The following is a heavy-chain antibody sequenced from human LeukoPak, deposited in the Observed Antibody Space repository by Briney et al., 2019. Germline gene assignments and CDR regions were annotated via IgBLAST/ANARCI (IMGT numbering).Heavy chain of an antibody. CDR2: IYYSGST. CDR3: ARHDPNARLKLDY. V-gene: IGHV4-31*03. CDR1: GGSISSGDYY. J-gene: IGHJ4*02. D-gene: IGHD3-3*01. Sequence: PSETLSLTCTVSGGSISSGDYYWSWIRHHPGKGLECIGYIYYSGSTYYNPSLKSRVTLSVDTSNNQFSLKLTSVTAADTAMYYCARHDPNARLKLDYWGQGTLVTVSS.